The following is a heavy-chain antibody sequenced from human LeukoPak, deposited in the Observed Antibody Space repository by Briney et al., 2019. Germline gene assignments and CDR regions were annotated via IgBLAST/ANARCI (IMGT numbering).Heavy chain of an antibody. V-gene: IGHV4-59*01. CDR3: ARESNGGYCSGGSCYPGAFDI. Sequence: VKPSETLSLTCTVSGGSISSYYWSWIRQPPGKGLEWIGYIYYSGSTNYNPSLKSRVTISVDASKNQFSLKLSSVTAADTAVYYCARESNGGYCSGGSCYPGAFDIWGQGTMVTVSS. CDR2: IYYSGST. D-gene: IGHD2-15*01. CDR1: GGSISSYY. J-gene: IGHJ3*02.